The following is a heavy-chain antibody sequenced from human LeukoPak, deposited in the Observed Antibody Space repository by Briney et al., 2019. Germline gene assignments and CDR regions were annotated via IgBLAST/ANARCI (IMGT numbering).Heavy chain of an antibody. D-gene: IGHD1-1*01. CDR2: INPNSGAT. CDR3: ARTGTPTADWFDP. Sequence: ASVKVSCKASGSTFSTYAINWVRQAPGQGLEWMGWINPNSGATNYAQNFQGRVTMTRDTSISTAYMELSRLRSDDTAFYYCARTGTPTADWFDPWGQGTLVTVSS. CDR1: GSTFSTYA. V-gene: IGHV1-2*02. J-gene: IGHJ5*02.